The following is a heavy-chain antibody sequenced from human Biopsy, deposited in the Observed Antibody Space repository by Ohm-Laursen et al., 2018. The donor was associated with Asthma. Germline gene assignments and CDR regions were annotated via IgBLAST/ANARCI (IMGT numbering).Heavy chain of an antibody. Sequence: SLRLSCSASGFAFDDSAMHWVRQAPGRGLEWVAGISWNSVTVDYAASVKGRFTISRDNAKNSLDLGMNSLRSEDTALYYCAKDTLSSSWKWFDPWGQGTLVTVSS. CDR2: ISWNSVTV. J-gene: IGHJ5*01. CDR3: AKDTLSSSWKWFDP. CDR1: GFAFDDSA. V-gene: IGHV3-9*01. D-gene: IGHD2-2*01.